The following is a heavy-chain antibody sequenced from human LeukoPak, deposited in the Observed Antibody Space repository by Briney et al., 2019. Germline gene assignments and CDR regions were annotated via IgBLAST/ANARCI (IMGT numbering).Heavy chain of an antibody. J-gene: IGHJ6*02. CDR3: ARVSVDTAMVTNYYGMDV. D-gene: IGHD5-18*01. CDR1: GYTFTSYY. CDR2: INPSGGST. Sequence: ASVKVSCKASGYTFTSYYMHWVRQAPGQGLEWMGIINPSGGSTSYAQKFQGRVTMTRDTSTSTVYMELSSLRSEDTAVYYCARVSVDTAMVTNYYGMDVWGQGTTVTVSS. V-gene: IGHV1-46*01.